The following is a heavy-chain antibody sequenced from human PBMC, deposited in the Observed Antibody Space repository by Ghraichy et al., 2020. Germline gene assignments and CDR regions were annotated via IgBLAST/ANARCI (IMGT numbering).Heavy chain of an antibody. J-gene: IGHJ6*02. Sequence: SETLSLTCTVSGGSISSYYWSWIRQPPGKGLEWIGYIYYSGSTNYNPSLKSRVTISVDTSKNQFSLKLSSVTAADTAVYYCARVGGGFDWLLYMDYYYGMDVWGQGTTVTVSS. CDR1: GGSISSYY. CDR3: ARVGGGFDWLLYMDYYYGMDV. D-gene: IGHD3-9*01. V-gene: IGHV4-59*01. CDR2: IYYSGST.